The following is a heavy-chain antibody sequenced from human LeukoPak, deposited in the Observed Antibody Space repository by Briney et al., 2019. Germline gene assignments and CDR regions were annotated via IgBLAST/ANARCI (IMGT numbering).Heavy chain of an antibody. J-gene: IGHJ4*02. CDR1: GLTFSSFA. Sequence: GGSLRLSCAASGLTFSSFAMSWVRQAPGKGLEWVSAISSSGGSTYYADFVKGRFTISRDNSKNTLYLQMNSLSAEDTAVYYCAKGGHSSSSWRNFFDCWGLGSLVTVSS. CDR3: AKGGHSSSSWRNFFDC. CDR2: ISSSGGST. D-gene: IGHD6-6*01. V-gene: IGHV3-23*01.